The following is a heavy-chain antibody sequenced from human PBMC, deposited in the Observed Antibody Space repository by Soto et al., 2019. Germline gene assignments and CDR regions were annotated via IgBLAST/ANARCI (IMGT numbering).Heavy chain of an antibody. V-gene: IGHV4-39*01. D-gene: IGHD3-22*01. CDR1: GGSISSSNYY. CDR3: ARLTYYYDSSHYPDY. J-gene: IGHJ4*02. CDR2: MYFSGST. Sequence: PSETLSLTCTVSGGSISSSNYYWGWIRQPPGKGLEWIGTMYFSGSTYYNPSLKSRVTISIDTSRNQFSLKLSSVTAADTAVFYCARLTYYYDSSHYPDYWGQGTLVTVSS.